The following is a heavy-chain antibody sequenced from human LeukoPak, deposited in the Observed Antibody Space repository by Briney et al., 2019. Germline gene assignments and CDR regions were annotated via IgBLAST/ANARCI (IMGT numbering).Heavy chain of an antibody. D-gene: IGHD2-15*01. CDR1: RFTFSRYA. Sequence: GGSLRLSCAASRFTFSRYAMHWVRQAPGKGLEWVAFIRYDGSDKYYADSVKGRFTISRDNSKNTVYLQMNSLRVEDTAVYSCAKGLNTCNGGSCYYLFDYWGQGTLVTVSS. CDR3: AKGLNTCNGGSCYYLFDY. J-gene: IGHJ4*02. V-gene: IGHV3-30*02. CDR2: IRYDGSDK.